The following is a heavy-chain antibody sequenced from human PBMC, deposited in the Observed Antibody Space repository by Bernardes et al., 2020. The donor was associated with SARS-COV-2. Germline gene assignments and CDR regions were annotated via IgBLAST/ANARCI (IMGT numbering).Heavy chain of an antibody. D-gene: IGHD4-17*01. Sequence: DARKDFCKVSGYTLTALSMPWVRQAPGQGLEWMGGFAPEDGETIYAQKFQGRVTMTEDTSTDTAYMELSSLRSEDTAVYYCATAPTVVTPGWFDPWGQGTLVTVS. CDR3: ATAPTVVTPGWFDP. V-gene: IGHV1-24*01. CDR2: FAPEDGET. J-gene: IGHJ5*02. CDR1: GYTLTALS.